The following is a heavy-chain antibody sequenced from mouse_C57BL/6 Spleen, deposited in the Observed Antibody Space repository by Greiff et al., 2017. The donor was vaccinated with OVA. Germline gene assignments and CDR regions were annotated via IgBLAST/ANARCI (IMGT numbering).Heavy chain of an antibody. Sequence: VQLKQSVAELVRPGASVKLSCTASGFNIKNTYMHWVKQRPEQGLEWIGRIDPANGNTKYAPKFQGKATITADTSSNTAYLQLSSLTSEDTAIYYCAPYYYGSSYDYFDYWGQGTTLTVSS. V-gene: IGHV14-3*01. CDR2: IDPANGNT. J-gene: IGHJ2*01. D-gene: IGHD1-1*01. CDR3: APYYYGSSYDYFDY. CDR1: GFNIKNTY.